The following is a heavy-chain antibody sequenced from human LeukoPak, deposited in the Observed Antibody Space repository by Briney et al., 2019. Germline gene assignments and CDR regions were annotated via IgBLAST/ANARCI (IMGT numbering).Heavy chain of an antibody. V-gene: IGHV3-23*01. CDR1: GFTFSSYA. Sequence: GGSLRLSCAASGFTFSSYAMSWVRQAPGKGLEWVSAISGSGGSTYYADSVKGRFTISRDNAKNSLYLQMNSLRAGDTAVYYCAVLDDAFDIWGQGTMVTVSS. D-gene: IGHD1-1*01. CDR3: AVLDDAFDI. J-gene: IGHJ3*02. CDR2: ISGSGGST.